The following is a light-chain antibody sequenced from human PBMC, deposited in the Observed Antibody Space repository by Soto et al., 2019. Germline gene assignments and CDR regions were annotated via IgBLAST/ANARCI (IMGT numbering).Light chain of an antibody. CDR2: EVS. V-gene: IGLV2-14*01. CDR3: QSYDSSLSGFYV. CDR1: SSDVGGHKY. Sequence: QSALTQPASVSGSPGQSITISCTGTSSDVGGHKYVSWYQQHPDKAPKVLIFEVSNRPSGISNRFSGSKSGNTASLTISGLQAEDEADYYCQSYDSSLSGFYVFGTGTKVTVL. J-gene: IGLJ1*01.